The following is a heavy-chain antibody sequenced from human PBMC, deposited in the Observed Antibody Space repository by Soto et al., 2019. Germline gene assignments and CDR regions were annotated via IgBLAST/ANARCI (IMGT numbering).Heavy chain of an antibody. Sequence: GGSLRLSCTASGFTFGDYAMSWFRQAPGKGLEWVGFIRSKAYGGTTEYAAFVKGRFTISWDDSKSFAYLQMKGLKTEDTAVYYCTRARRFLKDYYYYMDVWGKGTTVTVSS. CDR1: GFTFGDYA. V-gene: IGHV3-49*03. D-gene: IGHD3-3*01. J-gene: IGHJ6*03. CDR2: IRSKAYGGTT. CDR3: TRARRFLKDYYYYMDV.